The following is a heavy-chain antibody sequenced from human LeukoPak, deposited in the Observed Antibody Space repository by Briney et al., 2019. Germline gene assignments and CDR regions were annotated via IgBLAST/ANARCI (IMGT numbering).Heavy chain of an antibody. Sequence: GGSLRLSCAASGFSSYSLNWVRQAPGKGLEWVSSISSGSTIYYADSVKGRFTISRDNAKNSLYLQMNSLRAEDTAVYYCADGGSYPNWGQGTLVTVSS. J-gene: IGHJ4*02. CDR3: ADGGSYPN. CDR2: ISSGSTI. D-gene: IGHD1-26*01. CDR1: GFSSYS. V-gene: IGHV3-69-1*02.